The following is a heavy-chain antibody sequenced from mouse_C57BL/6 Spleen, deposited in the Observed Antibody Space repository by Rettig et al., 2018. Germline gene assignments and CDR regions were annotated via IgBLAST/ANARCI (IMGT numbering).Heavy chain of an antibody. CDR1: GYTFTDYY. CDR3: ASHYYGSSYVYFDV. V-gene: IGHV1-26*01. Sequence: SGPELVKPGASVKISCKASGYTFTDYYMNWVKQSHGKSLEWIGDINPNNGGTSYNQKFKGKATLTVDKSSSTAYMELRSLTSEDSAVYFCASHYYGSSYVYFDVWGTGTTVT. J-gene: IGHJ1*03. CDR2: INPNNGGT. D-gene: IGHD1-1*01.